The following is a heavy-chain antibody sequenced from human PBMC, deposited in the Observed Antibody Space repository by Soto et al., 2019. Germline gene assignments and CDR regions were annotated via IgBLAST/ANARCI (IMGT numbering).Heavy chain of an antibody. CDR2: IIPILGIA. J-gene: IGHJ6*02. CDR1: GGTFSSYT. V-gene: IGHV1-69*02. Sequence: QVQLVQSGAEVKKPGSSVKVSCKASGGTFSSYTISWVRQAPGQGLEWMGRIIPILGIANYAQKFQGRVTITADKSTSTAYMELSSLRSEDTAVYYCARGLIVVVPAAEETGYYGMDVWGQGTTVTVSS. D-gene: IGHD2-2*01. CDR3: ARGLIVVVPAAEETGYYGMDV.